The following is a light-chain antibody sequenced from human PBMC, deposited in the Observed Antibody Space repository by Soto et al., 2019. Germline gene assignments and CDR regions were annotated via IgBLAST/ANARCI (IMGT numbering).Light chain of an antibody. J-gene: IGKJ1*01. Sequence: EVVLTQSPATLSLSPGEGATLSCRASENVRTFVDWYQQKPGQAPRLLIHGASNRATGIPARFSGSGSGTDFTLTISNLEPEDFAVYYCQQHSHWPPWTFGQGTRVEI. CDR2: GAS. V-gene: IGKV3-11*01. CDR1: ENVRTF. CDR3: QQHSHWPPWT.